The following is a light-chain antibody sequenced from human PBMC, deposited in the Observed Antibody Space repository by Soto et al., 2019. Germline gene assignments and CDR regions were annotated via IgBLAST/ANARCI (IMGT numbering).Light chain of an antibody. CDR2: KAS. V-gene: IGKV1-5*03. CDR1: QSISSW. Sequence: DLQLTQSPSTLSASVGDRVTITCRASQSISSWLAWYQQKPGKAPKLLVYKASSLESGVPSRFSGSGSGTEFTLTISTLQPDDFATYYCQQANSFPYTFGQGTKLEIK. J-gene: IGKJ2*01. CDR3: QQANSFPYT.